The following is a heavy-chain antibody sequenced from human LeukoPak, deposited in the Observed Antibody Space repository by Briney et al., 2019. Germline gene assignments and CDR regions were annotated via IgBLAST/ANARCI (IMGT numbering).Heavy chain of an antibody. CDR2: IDNSGRA. V-gene: IGHV4-34*01. D-gene: IGHD4-17*01. CDR3: ARGRYGDYL. Sequence: SETLSLTCAVYGGSLSGHYWSWIRQPPGKGLEWIGEIDNSGRANYNPSLKSRVTISIDTSKSHFSLKLTSVTAADTAVYYCARGRYGDYLWGQGTLVTVSS. CDR1: GGSLSGHY. J-gene: IGHJ5*02.